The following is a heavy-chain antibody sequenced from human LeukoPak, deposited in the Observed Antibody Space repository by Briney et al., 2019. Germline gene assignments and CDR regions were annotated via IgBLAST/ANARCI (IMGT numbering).Heavy chain of an antibody. J-gene: IGHJ4*02. CDR1: GYSISSGYY. CDR2: MYHSGSA. V-gene: IGHV4-38-2*02. Sequence: SETLSLTCSVSGYSISSGYYWGWIRQPPGKGLEWIGSMYHSGSAYYNPSLRSRVTISVDTSKNQFSLKLSFVTAADTAIYYCARGGGGGYDLGQGGQGTLVTVSS. D-gene: IGHD5-12*01. CDR3: ARGGGGGYDLGQ.